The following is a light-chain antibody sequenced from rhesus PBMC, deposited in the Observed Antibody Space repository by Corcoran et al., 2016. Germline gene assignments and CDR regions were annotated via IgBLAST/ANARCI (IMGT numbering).Light chain of an antibody. CDR3: QQHNSYPYS. CDR1: QGISSY. J-gene: IGKJ2*01. CDR2: AAS. V-gene: IGKV1-25*01. Sequence: DIQMTQSPSSLSASVGDRVTITCRASQGISSYLAWYQQKPGKAPKLLIYAASTLQSGVPSRFSVSGAGTDVTLTISSLQPEDFATYYGQQHNSYPYSFGQGTKVEIK.